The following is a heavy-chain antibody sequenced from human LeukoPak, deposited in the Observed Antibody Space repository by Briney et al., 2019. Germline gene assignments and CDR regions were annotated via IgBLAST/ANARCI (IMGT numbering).Heavy chain of an antibody. Sequence: GGSLRLSCAAYGFIFDDYSMHWVRQAPGRGPEWVSGIHWDSGSMGYADSVKGRFTISRDNAKNSLYLQVNSLRAEDTALYYCGEDSASGSYFNSLFYGMDVWGQGTTVTVSS. J-gene: IGHJ6*02. CDR2: IHWDSGSM. CDR1: GFIFDDYS. CDR3: GEDSASGSYFNSLFYGMDV. V-gene: IGHV3-9*01. D-gene: IGHD3-10*01.